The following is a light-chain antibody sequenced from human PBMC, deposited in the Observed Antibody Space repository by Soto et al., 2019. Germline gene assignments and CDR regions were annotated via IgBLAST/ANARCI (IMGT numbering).Light chain of an antibody. J-gene: IGKJ1*01. CDR1: QSISNH. CDR3: QQSYSSPPT. V-gene: IGKV1-39*01. CDR2: AAS. Sequence: DIQRSRSPSSLSASVEDRVIITCRASQSISNHLNWYQQKPGKAPKLLIFAASRLQSGVPSRFSGSRSGPDFTLTISSLQPEDFATYYCQQSYSSPPTVGQGTKVDSK.